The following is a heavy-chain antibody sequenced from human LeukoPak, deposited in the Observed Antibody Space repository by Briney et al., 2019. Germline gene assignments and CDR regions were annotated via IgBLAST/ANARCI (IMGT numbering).Heavy chain of an antibody. Sequence: GGSLRLSCADSGFTFSSYAMQWVRQAPGKGLEWVAVISYDGSNKYYADSVKGRFTISRDNSKNTLYLQMNSLRAEDTAVYYCASRVTYYYGMDVWGQGTTVTVSS. CDR3: ASRVTYYYGMDV. D-gene: IGHD5-18*01. CDR2: ISYDGSNK. CDR1: GFTFSSYA. V-gene: IGHV3-30-3*01. J-gene: IGHJ6*02.